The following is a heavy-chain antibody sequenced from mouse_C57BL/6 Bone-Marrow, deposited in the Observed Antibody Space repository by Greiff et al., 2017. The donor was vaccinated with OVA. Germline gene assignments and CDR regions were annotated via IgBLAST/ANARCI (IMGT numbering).Heavy chain of an antibody. V-gene: IGHV1-15*01. D-gene: IGHD2-5*01. CDR3: TRGYSNYYAMDY. CDR2: IDPETGGT. CDR1: GYTFTDYE. J-gene: IGHJ4*01. Sequence: QVQLQQSGAELVRPGASVTLSCKASGYTFTDYEMHWVKQTPVHGLEWIGAIDPETGGTAYNPKFKGKAILTADKSSSTASMDLRSLTSEYSAVYYCTRGYSNYYAMDYWGQGTSVTVSS.